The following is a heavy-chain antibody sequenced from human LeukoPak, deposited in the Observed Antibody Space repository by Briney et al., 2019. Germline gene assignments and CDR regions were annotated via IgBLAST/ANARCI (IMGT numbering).Heavy chain of an antibody. CDR1: GGSISSGGYY. CDR2: IYYSGST. V-gene: IGHV4-31*03. CDR3: ARESYYDSSGYHYRYLFDY. J-gene: IGHJ4*02. Sequence: SETLSLTCTVSGGSISSGGYYWSWIRQHPGKGLEWIGYIYYSGSTYYNPSLKSRVTISVDTSKNQFSLKLSSVTAADTAVYYCARESYYDSSGYHYRYLFDYWGQGTLVTVSS. D-gene: IGHD3-22*01.